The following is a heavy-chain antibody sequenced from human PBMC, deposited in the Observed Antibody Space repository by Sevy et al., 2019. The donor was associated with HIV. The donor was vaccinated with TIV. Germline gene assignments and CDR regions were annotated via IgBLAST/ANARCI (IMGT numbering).Heavy chain of an antibody. Sequence: GGSLRLSCAASGFNFNEYAMHWVRQAPGKGPEWVSGITWNSDSVVYADSVKGRFTISRDKAKNSLYLQMNSLRPEDTALYYCAKDLISVAGFYAFDMWGQGTMVTVSS. CDR3: AKDLISVAGFYAFDM. J-gene: IGHJ3*02. CDR2: ITWNSDSV. V-gene: IGHV3-9*01. CDR1: GFNFNEYA. D-gene: IGHD6-19*01.